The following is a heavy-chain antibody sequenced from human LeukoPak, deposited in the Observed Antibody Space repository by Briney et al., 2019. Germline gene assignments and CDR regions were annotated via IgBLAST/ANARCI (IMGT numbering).Heavy chain of an antibody. CDR1: GFTFSSYS. J-gene: IGHJ5*02. Sequence: PGGSLRLSCAASGFTFSSYSMHWVRQAPGKGLEWVAVISYDGSNKYYADSVKGRFTISRDNAKNSLYLQMNSLRAEDTAVYYCARRDCDSIKCRGSNWFDPWGQGILVSVSS. V-gene: IGHV3-30*03. D-gene: IGHD3-22*01. CDR2: ISYDGSNK. CDR3: ARRDCDSIKCRGSNWFDP.